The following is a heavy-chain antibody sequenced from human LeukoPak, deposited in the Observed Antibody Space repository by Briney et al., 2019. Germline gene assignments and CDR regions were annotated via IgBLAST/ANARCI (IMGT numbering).Heavy chain of an antibody. D-gene: IGHD6-13*01. CDR2: IYYSGST. CDR1: GGSISSSSYY. CDR3: ARDGYSSSWTGWFGP. V-gene: IGHV4-39*07. J-gene: IGHJ5*02. Sequence: PSETLSLTCTVSGGSISSSSYYWGWIRQPPGKGLEWIGSIYYSGSTYYNPSLKSRVTISVDTSKNQFSLKLSSVTAADTAVYYCARDGYSSSWTGWFGPWGQGTLVTVSS.